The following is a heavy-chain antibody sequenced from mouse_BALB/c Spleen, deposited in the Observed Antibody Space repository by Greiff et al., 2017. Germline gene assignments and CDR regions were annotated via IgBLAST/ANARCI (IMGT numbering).Heavy chain of an antibody. J-gene: IGHJ3*01. V-gene: IGHV5-12-1*01. CDR3: ARPTHYYGSSGFAY. CDR2: ISSGGGST. CDR1: GFAFSSYD. Sequence: EVQLVESGGGLVKPGGSLKLSCAASGFAFSSYDMSWVRQTPEKRLEWVAYISSGGGSTYYPDTVKGRFTISRDNAKNTLYLQMSSLKSEDTAMYYCARPTHYYGSSGFAYWGQGTLVTVSA. D-gene: IGHD1-1*01.